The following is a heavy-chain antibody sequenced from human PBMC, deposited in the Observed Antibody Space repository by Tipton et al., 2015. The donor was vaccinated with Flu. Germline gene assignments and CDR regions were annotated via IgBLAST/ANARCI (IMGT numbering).Heavy chain of an antibody. CDR1: GDSISTSGYF. CDR2: IYYSGST. Sequence: TLSLTCTVSGDSISTSGYFWGWIRQSPGKGLEWIGNIYYSGSTYYNPSLKSRVTISVDTSKNQFSLKLSSVTAADTAVYYCARGTTASLRGGNWFDPWGQGTLVTVSS. D-gene: IGHD4-11*01. CDR3: ARGTTASLRGGNWFDP. V-gene: IGHV4-39*07. J-gene: IGHJ5*02.